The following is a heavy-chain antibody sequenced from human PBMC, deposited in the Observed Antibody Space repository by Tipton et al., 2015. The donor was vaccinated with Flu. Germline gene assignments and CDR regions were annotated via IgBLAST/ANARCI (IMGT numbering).Heavy chain of an antibody. J-gene: IGHJ5*02. CDR2: ISAYNGNT. CDR1: GYTFTSYG. CDR3: ARDGSGFYCSGGSCYPRDDQNYNWFDP. D-gene: IGHD2-15*01. V-gene: IGHV1-18*01. Sequence: QLVQSGAEVKKPGASVKVSCKASGYTFTSYGISWVRQAPGQGLEWMGWISAYNGNTNYAQKLQGRVTMTTDTSTSTAYMELRSLRSDDTAVYYCARDGSGFYCSGGSCYPRDDQNYNWFDPWGQGTLVTVSS.